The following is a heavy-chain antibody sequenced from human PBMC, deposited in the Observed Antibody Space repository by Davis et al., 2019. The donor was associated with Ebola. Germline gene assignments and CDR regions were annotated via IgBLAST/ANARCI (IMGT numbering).Heavy chain of an antibody. CDR2: INPNSGGT. V-gene: IGHV1-2*02. D-gene: IGHD3-3*01. J-gene: IGHJ4*02. CDR3: ARVEGITIFGVVMHRGAYFDY. Sequence: ASVKVSCKASGYTFTGYYMHWVRQAPGQGLEWMGWINPNSGGTNYAQKFQGRVTMTRDTSISTAYMELSRLRSDETAVYYCARVEGITIFGVVMHRGAYFDYWGQGTLVTVSS. CDR1: GYTFTGYY.